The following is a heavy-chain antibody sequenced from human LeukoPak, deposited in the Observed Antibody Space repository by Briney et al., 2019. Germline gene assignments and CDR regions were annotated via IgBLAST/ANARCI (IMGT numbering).Heavy chain of an antibody. D-gene: IGHD3-22*01. Sequence: ASVKVSCKASGYTFTSYAMNWVRQAPGQGLEWMGWINTNTGNPTYAQGFTGRFVFSLDTSVSTAYLQISSLKAEDTAVYYCARDVPHYYDSSGYPIRSFDAFDIWGQGTMVTVSS. CDR1: GYTFTSYA. CDR3: ARDVPHYYDSSGYPIRSFDAFDI. CDR2: INTNTGNP. V-gene: IGHV7-4-1*02. J-gene: IGHJ3*02.